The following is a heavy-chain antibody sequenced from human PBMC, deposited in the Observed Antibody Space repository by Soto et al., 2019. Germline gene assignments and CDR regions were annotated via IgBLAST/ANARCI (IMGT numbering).Heavy chain of an antibody. CDR1: GGSISSYY. Sequence: LSLTCTVSGGSISSYYWSWIRQPPGKGLEWIGYIYYSGSTNYNPSLKSRVTISVDTSKNQFSLKLSSVTAADTAVYYCARDIAAATWFDPWGQGTLVTVS. CDR3: ARDIAAATWFDP. J-gene: IGHJ5*02. CDR2: IYYSGST. D-gene: IGHD6-13*01. V-gene: IGHV4-59*01.